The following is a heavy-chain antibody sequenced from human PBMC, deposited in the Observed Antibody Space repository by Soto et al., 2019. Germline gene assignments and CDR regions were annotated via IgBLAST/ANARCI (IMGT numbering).Heavy chain of an antibody. J-gene: IGHJ4*02. CDR1: GFTFSSYW. CDR3: VRTSLVVAAATREDY. D-gene: IGHD2-15*01. V-gene: IGHV3-74*01. Sequence: EVQLVESGGGLVQPGESLRLSCAASGFTFSSYWMHWVRQAPGKGLVWVSRINSDGSSTSYAGSVKGRFNISRDNAKNTLYLQMTNLRAEDTAVYYCVRTSLVVAAATREDYWGQGTLVTVSS. CDR2: INSDGSST.